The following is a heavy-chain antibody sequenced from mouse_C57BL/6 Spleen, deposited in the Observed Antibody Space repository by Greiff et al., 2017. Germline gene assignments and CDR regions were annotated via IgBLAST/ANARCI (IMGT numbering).Heavy chain of an antibody. CDR1: GYTFTSYW. CDR2: IDPSDSET. V-gene: IGHV1-52*01. D-gene: IGHD2-3*01. Sequence: QVQLQQPGAELVRPGSSVKLSCKASGYTFTSYWMHWVKQRPIQGLEWIGNIDPSDSETHYNQKFKDKATLTVDKSSSTAYMQLSSLTSEDSAVYYCARSLIYDGYYYFDYWGQGTTLTVSS. J-gene: IGHJ2*01. CDR3: ARSLIYDGYYYFDY.